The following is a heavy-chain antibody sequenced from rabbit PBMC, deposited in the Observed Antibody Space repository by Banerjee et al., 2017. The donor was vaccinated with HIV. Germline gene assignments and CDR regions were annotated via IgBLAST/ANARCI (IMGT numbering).Heavy chain of an antibody. CDR3: ARVHNSGCGFNL. Sequence: QEHLEESGGDLVKPGASLTLTCTASGFSFSSNYWRCWVRQAPGKGLEWIACIYAGSSGSTYYASWAKGRFTISKTSSTTVTLQMTSLTAADTATYFCARVHNSGCGFNLWGPGTLVTVS. CDR1: GFSFSSNYW. J-gene: IGHJ4*01. V-gene: IGHV1S45*01. CDR2: IYAGSSGST. D-gene: IGHD4-1*01.